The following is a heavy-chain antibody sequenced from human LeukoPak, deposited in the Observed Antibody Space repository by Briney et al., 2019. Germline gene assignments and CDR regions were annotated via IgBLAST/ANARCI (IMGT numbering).Heavy chain of an antibody. D-gene: IGHD6-19*01. CDR3: AIAVAGTIGFDY. CDR1: GGTFSSYA. J-gene: IGHJ4*02. V-gene: IGHV1-69*13. CDR2: IIPIFGTA. Sequence: SVKVSCKASGGTFSSYAISWVRQAPGQGLEWMGGIIPIFGTANYAQKFQGRVTITVDESTSTAYMELSSLRSEDTAVYYCAIAVAGTIGFDYWGQGTLVTVSS.